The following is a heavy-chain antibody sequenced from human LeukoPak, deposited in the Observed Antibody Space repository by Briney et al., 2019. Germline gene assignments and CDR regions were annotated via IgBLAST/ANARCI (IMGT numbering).Heavy chain of an antibody. CDR2: INPNSGGT. CDR1: GYTFTGYY. Sequence: PGASVKVSCKASGYTFTGYYMHWVRQAPGQGLEWMGWINPNSGGTNYAQKFQGRVTMTRDTSISTAYMELSRLRSDDTAVYYCARTLWVRGPHRPFDPWGQGTLVTVSS. D-gene: IGHD3-10*01. CDR3: ARTLWVRGPHRPFDP. J-gene: IGHJ5*02. V-gene: IGHV1-2*02.